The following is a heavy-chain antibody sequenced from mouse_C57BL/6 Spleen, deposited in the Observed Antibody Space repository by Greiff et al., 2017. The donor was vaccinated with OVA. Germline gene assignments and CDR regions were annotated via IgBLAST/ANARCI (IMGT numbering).Heavy chain of an antibody. CDR2: IYPGDGDT. J-gene: IGHJ3*01. Sequence: QVQLQQSGPELVKPGASVKISCKASGYAFSSSWMNWVKQRPGQGLEWIGRIYPGDGDTNYNGKFKGKATLTADKSSSTADMQLSSLSSEDSAVYFCARGGNYLFAYWGQGTLVTVSA. CDR3: ARGGNYLFAY. D-gene: IGHD2-1*01. V-gene: IGHV1-82*01. CDR1: GYAFSSSW.